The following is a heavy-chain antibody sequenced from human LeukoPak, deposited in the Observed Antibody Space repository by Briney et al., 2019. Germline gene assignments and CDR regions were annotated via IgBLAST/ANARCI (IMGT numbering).Heavy chain of an antibody. Sequence: QPGGSLRLSCAASGFTFSSYAMHWVRQAPGKGLEWVAVISYDGSNKYYADSVKGRYTISRDNSKNTLYLQMNSLRAEDTAVYYCARESKYYYDSSGYWGPGDYWGQGTLVTVSS. V-gene: IGHV3-30*01. CDR2: ISYDGSNK. J-gene: IGHJ4*02. CDR1: GFTFSSYA. D-gene: IGHD3-22*01. CDR3: ARESKYYYDSSGYWGPGDY.